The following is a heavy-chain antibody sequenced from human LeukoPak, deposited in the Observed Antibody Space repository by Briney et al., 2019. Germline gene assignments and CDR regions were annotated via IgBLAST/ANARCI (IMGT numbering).Heavy chain of an antibody. CDR3: ARRVVPAASSGLNWFDP. Sequence: PSETLSLTCAVYGVSFSGYYWSWIRQPPGKGLEWIGEINHSGSTNYNPSLKSRVTISVDTSKNQFSLKLSSVTAADTAVYYCARRVVPAASSGLNWFDPWGQGTLVTVSS. J-gene: IGHJ5*02. CDR1: GVSFSGYY. V-gene: IGHV4-34*01. D-gene: IGHD2-2*01. CDR2: INHSGST.